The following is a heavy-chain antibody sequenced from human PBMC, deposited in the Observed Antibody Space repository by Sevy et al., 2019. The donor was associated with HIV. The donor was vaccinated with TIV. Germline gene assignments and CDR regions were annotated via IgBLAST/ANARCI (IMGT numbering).Heavy chain of an antibody. CDR3: ARDFGSNYGHGFDY. D-gene: IGHD5-18*01. V-gene: IGHV3-30-3*01. CDR2: ILYDGSNK. J-gene: IGHJ4*02. CDR1: GFTFSSYS. Sequence: GGSLRLSCTTSGFTFSSYSLHWVRQASGKGLEWVALILYDGSNKYYADSVKDRFTISRDNSKSTLYLQMNSLRVEDTAVYYWARDFGSNYGHGFDYWGQGTLVTVSS.